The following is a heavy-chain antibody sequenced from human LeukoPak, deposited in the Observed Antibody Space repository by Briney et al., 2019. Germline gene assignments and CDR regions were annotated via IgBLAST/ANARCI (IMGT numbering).Heavy chain of an antibody. V-gene: IGHV4-31*03. Sequence: SQTLSLTCTVSGGSISSGCYYWSWIRQHPGKGLEWIGYIYYSGSTYYNPSLKSRVTISVDTSKNQFSLKLSSVTAADTAVYYCARDQEIAVAGTDGMDVWGQGTTVTVSS. CDR2: IYYSGST. CDR3: ARDQEIAVAGTDGMDV. CDR1: GGSISSGCYY. J-gene: IGHJ6*02. D-gene: IGHD6-19*01.